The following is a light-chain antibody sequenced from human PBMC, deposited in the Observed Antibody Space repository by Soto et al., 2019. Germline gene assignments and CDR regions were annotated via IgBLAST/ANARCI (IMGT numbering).Light chain of an antibody. V-gene: IGKV3-20*01. CDR3: QQYGSSGT. CDR1: QSVSNNY. J-gene: IGKJ1*01. CDR2: GAY. Sequence: EIMLTQYPDTLSLSQGDSAPLSCRASQSVSNNYLAWYQQKPGQAPRPLIYGAYNRATGIQDRFSGSGSGTELTLTISRLEPEDFAVYYCQQYGSSGTCGQGTKVDIK.